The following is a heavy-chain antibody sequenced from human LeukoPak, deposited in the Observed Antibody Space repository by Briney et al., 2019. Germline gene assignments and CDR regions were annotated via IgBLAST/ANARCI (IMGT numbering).Heavy chain of an antibody. CDR3: AALWTYYYDSSGYFRREYFDC. J-gene: IGHJ4*02. Sequence: ASVKVSCKASGGTFSSYAISWVRQAPGKGLEWMGGFDPEDGETIYAQKFQGRVTMTEDTSTDTAYMELSSLRSEDTAVYYCAALWTYYYDSSGYFRREYFDCWGQGTLVTVSS. CDR1: GGTFSSYA. D-gene: IGHD3-22*01. CDR2: FDPEDGET. V-gene: IGHV1-24*01.